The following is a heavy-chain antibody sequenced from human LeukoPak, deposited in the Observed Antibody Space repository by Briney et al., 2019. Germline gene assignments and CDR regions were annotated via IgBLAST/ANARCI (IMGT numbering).Heavy chain of an antibody. V-gene: IGHV4-39*07. J-gene: IGHJ5*02. CDR3: ARIATAYYWTWFDP. CDR1: GGSISSSSYY. CDR2: IYYSGST. D-gene: IGHD3/OR15-3a*01. Sequence: SETLSLTCTVSGGSISSSSYYWGWIRQPPGKGLEWIGSIYYSGSTYYNPSLKSRVTISVDTSKNQFSLKLSSVTAADTAVYYCARIATAYYWTWFDPWGQGTPVTVSS.